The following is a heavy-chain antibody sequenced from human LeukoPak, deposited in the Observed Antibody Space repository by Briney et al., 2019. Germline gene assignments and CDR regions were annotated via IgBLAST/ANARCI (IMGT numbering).Heavy chain of an antibody. D-gene: IGHD6-13*01. CDR3: ARAYSSSWYWNWFDP. J-gene: IGHJ5*02. V-gene: IGHV4-61*02. Sequence: SETLSLTCTVSGDSISSGDYYWSWIRQPAGKGLEWIGRISSSGSTNYNPSLKSRVTISVDTSKNQFSLKLSSVTAEDTAVYYCARAYSSSWYWNWFDPWGQGTLVTVSS. CDR2: ISSSGST. CDR1: GDSISSGDYY.